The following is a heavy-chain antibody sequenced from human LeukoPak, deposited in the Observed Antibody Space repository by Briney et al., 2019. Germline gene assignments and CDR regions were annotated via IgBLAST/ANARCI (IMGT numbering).Heavy chain of an antibody. CDR2: ISSSSSYI. D-gene: IGHD5-18*01. CDR1: GFTFSSYS. Sequence: GGSLRLSCAASGFTFSSYSMNWVRRAPGKGLEGVSSISSSSSYIYYADSVKGRFTIYRDNAKNSMYLQMNSLRAEGTAVYYCARAKVDTAMVIWFDPWGQGTLVTVSS. J-gene: IGHJ5*02. V-gene: IGHV3-21*01. CDR3: ARAKVDTAMVIWFDP.